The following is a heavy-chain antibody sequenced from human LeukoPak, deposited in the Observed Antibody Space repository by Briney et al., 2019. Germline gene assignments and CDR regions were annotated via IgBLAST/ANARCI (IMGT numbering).Heavy chain of an antibody. J-gene: IGHJ5*02. CDR1: GGSISSYY. V-gene: IGHV4-59*12. CDR2: IYYSGST. D-gene: IGHD6-13*01. CDR3: ARDPGSSWYPYNWFDP. Sequence: SETLSLTCTVSGGSISSYYWSWIRQPPGKGLEWIGYIYYSGSTNYNPSLKSRVTISVDTSKNQFSLKLSSVTAADTAVYYCARDPGSSWYPYNWFDPWGQGTLVTVSS.